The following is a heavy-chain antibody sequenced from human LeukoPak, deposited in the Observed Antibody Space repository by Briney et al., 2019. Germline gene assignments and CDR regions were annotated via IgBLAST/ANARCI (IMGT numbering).Heavy chain of an antibody. Sequence: SETLSLTCTVSGGSISSYYWSWIRQPPGRGLEWIGYIYYSGSTNYNPSLKSRVTISVDTSKNQFSLKLSSVTAADTAVYYCARQTPYYCGGDCSYGMDVWGQGTTVTVSS. V-gene: IGHV4-59*08. CDR2: IYYSGST. CDR1: GGSISSYY. J-gene: IGHJ6*02. CDR3: ARQTPYYCGGDCSYGMDV. D-gene: IGHD2-21*02.